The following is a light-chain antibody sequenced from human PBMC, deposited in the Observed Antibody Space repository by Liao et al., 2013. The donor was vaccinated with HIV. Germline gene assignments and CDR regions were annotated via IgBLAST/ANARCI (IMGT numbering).Light chain of an antibody. CDR1: NIGSES. J-gene: IGLJ2*01. Sequence: SYELTQPPSVSVAPGKTARITCGGNNIGSESVHWYQQKPGQAPVLVIYYDSDRPSGIPERFSGSISGTTLTLTISGVQAEDEADYYCQSSDYSGPKWGLFGGGTKLTVL. CDR2: YDS. CDR3: QSSDYSGPKWGL. V-gene: IGLV3-21*01.